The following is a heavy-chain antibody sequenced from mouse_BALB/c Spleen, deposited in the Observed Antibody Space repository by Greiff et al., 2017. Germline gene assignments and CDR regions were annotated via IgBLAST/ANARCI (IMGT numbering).Heavy chain of an antibody. V-gene: IGHV1-63*02. CDR2: IYPGGGYT. J-gene: IGHJ4*01. CDR3: ARTDRYYAMDY. Sequence: QVHVKQSGAELVRPGTSVKISCKASGYTFTNYWLGWVKQRPGHGLEWIGDIYPGGGYTNYNEKFKGKATLTADTSSSTAYMQLSSLTSEDSAVYFCARTDRYYAMDYWGQGTSVTVSS. D-gene: IGHD2-14*01. CDR1: GYTFTNYW.